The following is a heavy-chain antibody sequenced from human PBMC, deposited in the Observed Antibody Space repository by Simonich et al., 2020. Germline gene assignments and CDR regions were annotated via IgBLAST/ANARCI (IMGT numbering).Heavy chain of an antibody. CDR3: ARHDRWLQFYFDY. D-gene: IGHD5-12*01. Sequence: QVQLQESGPGLVKPSETLSLTCTVFGGSTSSYYWRWIRQPPGKGLEWIGYIYYSGRTNDNPSHKSRVPISVYTSKNQFSLKLSSVTAADTAVYYCARHDRWLQFYFDYWGQGTLVTVSS. CDR1: GGSTSSYY. J-gene: IGHJ4*02. V-gene: IGHV4-59*08. CDR2: IYYSGRT.